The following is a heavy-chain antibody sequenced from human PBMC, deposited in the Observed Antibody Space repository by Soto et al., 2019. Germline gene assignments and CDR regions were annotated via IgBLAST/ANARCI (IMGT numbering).Heavy chain of an antibody. CDR1: GGSISSGGYY. J-gene: IGHJ4*02. D-gene: IGHD5-12*01. Sequence: QVQLQESGPGLVKPSQTLSLTCTVSGGSISSGGYYWSWIRQHPGKGLEWIGYIYYSGSTYYNPSLMSRVTISVDTSKNQFSLKLSSVTAADTAVYYCARDLGGYNRGVDYWGQGTLVTVSS. CDR3: ARDLGGYNRGVDY. CDR2: IYYSGST. V-gene: IGHV4-31*03.